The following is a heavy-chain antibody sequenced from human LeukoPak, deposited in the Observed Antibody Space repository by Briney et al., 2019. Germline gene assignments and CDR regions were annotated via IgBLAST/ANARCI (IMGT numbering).Heavy chain of an antibody. CDR1: GFTFSSYW. CDR3: AKALGGGSPFDY. J-gene: IGHJ4*02. CDR2: IKQDGSEK. V-gene: IGHV3-7*03. D-gene: IGHD2-15*01. Sequence: PGGSLRLSCAASGFTFSSYWMSWVRQAPGKGLEWVANIKQDGSEKYYVDSVKGRFTISRDNSKNTLYLQMNSLRAEDTAVYYCAKALGGGSPFDYWGQGTLVTVSS.